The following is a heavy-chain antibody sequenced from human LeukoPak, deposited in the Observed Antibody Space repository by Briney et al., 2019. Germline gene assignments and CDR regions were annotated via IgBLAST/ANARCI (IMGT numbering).Heavy chain of an antibody. Sequence: GRSLRLSCAASGFTFSSYGMHWVRQAPGEGLEWVAFVSYDGTNEYYADSVKGRFTISRDNSKNTLYLQMNSLRAEDAAVYYCAKDRGRVRIDYWGQGTLVTVSS. V-gene: IGHV3-30*18. J-gene: IGHJ4*02. CDR1: GFTFSSYG. CDR3: AKDRGRVRIDY. D-gene: IGHD1-1*01. CDR2: VSYDGTNE.